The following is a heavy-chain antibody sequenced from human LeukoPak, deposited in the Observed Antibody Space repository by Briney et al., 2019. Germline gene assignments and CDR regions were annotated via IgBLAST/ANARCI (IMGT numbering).Heavy chain of an antibody. CDR1: GGSINDYY. V-gene: IGHV4-59*08. CDR3: ARSDDYGDPFDY. D-gene: IGHD4-17*01. CDR2: IYYSGST. Sequence: SETLSLTCTVSGGSINDYYWSWIRQPPGKGLEWIGYIYYSGSTNYNPSLKSRVTISVDTSKNQFSLKLSSVTAADTAVYYCARSDDYGDPFDYWGQGTLVTVSS. J-gene: IGHJ4*02.